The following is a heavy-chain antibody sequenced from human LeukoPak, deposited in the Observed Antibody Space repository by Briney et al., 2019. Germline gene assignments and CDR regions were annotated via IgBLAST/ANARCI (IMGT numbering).Heavy chain of an antibody. CDR3: AVAARLTGYGIIH. CDR2: IYYSGST. Sequence: PSETLSLTCTVSGGSISSSSYYWGWIRQPPGKGLEWIGSIYYSGSTYYNPSLKSRVTISVDTSKNQFSLKLSSVTAADTAVYYCAVAARLTGYGIIHWGQGTLVTVSS. V-gene: IGHV4-39*07. D-gene: IGHD3-9*01. J-gene: IGHJ4*02. CDR1: GGSISSSSYY.